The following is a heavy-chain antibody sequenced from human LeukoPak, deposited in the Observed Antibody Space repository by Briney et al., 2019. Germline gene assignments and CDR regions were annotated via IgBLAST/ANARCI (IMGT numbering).Heavy chain of an antibody. CDR2: ISTYNGNT. V-gene: IGHV1-18*01. D-gene: IGHD6-13*01. CDR1: GYTFSNYA. Sequence: ASVKVSCKASGYTFSNYAINWVRQDPGPGIEWMGGISTYNGNTNYAQELLARVSRTTDTSPITAPMELKALRSDDPAMEYCAREGIRIAAAAMIDYCGEGSLVTASS. J-gene: IGHJ4*02. CDR3: AREGIRIAAAAMIDY.